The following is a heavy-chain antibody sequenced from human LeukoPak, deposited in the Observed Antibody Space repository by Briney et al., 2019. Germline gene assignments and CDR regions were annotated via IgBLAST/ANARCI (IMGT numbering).Heavy chain of an antibody. V-gene: IGHV4-39*07. CDR1: GGSISSSSYY. D-gene: IGHD3-3*01. Sequence: SETLSLTCTVSGGSISSSSYYWSWIRQPPGKGLEWIGEINHSGSTNYNPSLKSRVTISVDTSKNQFSLKLSSVTAADTAVYYCARRRFLEWYPYYYYYYYMDVWGKGTTVTVSS. CDR2: INHSGST. CDR3: ARRRFLEWYPYYYYYYYMDV. J-gene: IGHJ6*03.